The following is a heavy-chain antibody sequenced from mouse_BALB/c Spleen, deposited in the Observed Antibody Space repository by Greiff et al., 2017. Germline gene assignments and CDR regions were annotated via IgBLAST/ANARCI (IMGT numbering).Heavy chain of an antibody. J-gene: IGHJ4*01. CDR2: ISSGSSTI. Sequence: EVMLVASGGGFVQPGGSRKLSCAASGFTFSSFGLHWVRQAPEKGLEWVAYISSGSSTIYYADTVKGRFTISRDNLKNTLFLQMTSLRSEDTAMYYCAREWNLIWSLYAMDYWGQGTSVTVSS. D-gene: IGHD2-1*01. CDR1: GFTFSSFG. V-gene: IGHV5-17*02. CDR3: AREWNLIWSLYAMDY.